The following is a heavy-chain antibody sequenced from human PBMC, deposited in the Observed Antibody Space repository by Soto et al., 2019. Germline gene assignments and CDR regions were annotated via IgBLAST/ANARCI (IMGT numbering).Heavy chain of an antibody. CDR3: ARAPPFYSYGLNL. J-gene: IGHJ6*02. CDR1: GGSFSDYY. CDR2: INHDGTI. Sequence: KTSETLSLTCAIYGGSFSDYYSTWIRQSPGKGLEWIGEINHDGTISYNPSLKTRVAISLDTAMNLFSLKLSSVTAADTAVHFCARAPPFYSYGLNLWGQGTTVTVSS. V-gene: IGHV4-34*01.